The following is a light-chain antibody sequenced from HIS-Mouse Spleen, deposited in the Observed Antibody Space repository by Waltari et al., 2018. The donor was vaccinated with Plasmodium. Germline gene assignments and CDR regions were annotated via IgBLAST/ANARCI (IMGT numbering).Light chain of an antibody. CDR1: QSISSL. J-gene: IGKJ1*01. CDR2: KAS. Sequence: DIQMTQSPSTLSASVGARVTITCRASQSISSLLAWYQQKPGKAPKLLIYKASSLESGVPSRFSGSGSGTEFTLTISSLQPDDFATYYCQQYNSYWTFGQGTKVEIK. CDR3: QQYNSYWT. V-gene: IGKV1-5*03.